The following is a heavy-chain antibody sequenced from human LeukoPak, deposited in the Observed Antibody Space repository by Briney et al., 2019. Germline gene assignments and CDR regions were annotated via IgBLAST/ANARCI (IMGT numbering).Heavy chain of an antibody. CDR3: ARSDTAMVSRLFGNY. Sequence: GGSLRLSCAASGFTFSDYYMSWIRQAPGKGLEWVSYISSSGSTIYYADSVKGRFTISRDNAKNTLYLQMNSLRAEDTAVYYCARSDTAMVSRLFGNYWGQGTLVTVSS. J-gene: IGHJ4*02. D-gene: IGHD5-18*01. CDR1: GFTFSDYY. CDR2: ISSSGSTI. V-gene: IGHV3-11*04.